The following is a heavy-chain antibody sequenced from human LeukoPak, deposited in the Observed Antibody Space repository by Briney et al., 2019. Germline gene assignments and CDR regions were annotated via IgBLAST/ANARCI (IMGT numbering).Heavy chain of an antibody. Sequence: SVKVSCKASGGTFSSYAISWVRQAPGQGLEWMGGIIPIFGTANYAQKFQGRVTITAHKSTSTAYMELSSLRSADTAVYYSARFSSGIFDYWGQGTLVTVSS. J-gene: IGHJ4*02. CDR1: GGTFSSYA. V-gene: IGHV1-69*06. CDR2: IIPIFGTA. CDR3: ARFSSGIFDY.